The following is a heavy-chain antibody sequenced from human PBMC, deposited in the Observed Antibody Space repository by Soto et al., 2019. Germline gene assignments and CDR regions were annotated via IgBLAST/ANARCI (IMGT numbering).Heavy chain of an antibody. CDR3: ARERNMYGVDV. CDR2: INPNSGGT. V-gene: IGHV1-2*04. J-gene: IGHJ6*02. Sequence: ASVKVSCKASGYTFSDYHMNWVRQAPGQELEWMGWINPNSGGTNYAQKFQGWVTMTRDTSISTAYMELNRLRSDDTAVYYCARERNMYGVDVWGQGTTVTVAS. D-gene: IGHD1-1*01. CDR1: GYTFSDYH.